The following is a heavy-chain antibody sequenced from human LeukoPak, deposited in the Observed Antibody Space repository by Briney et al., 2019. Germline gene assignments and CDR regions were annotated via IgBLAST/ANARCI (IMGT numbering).Heavy chain of an antibody. D-gene: IGHD4-23*01. CDR3: AKDTGGNGAYFYAMDV. CDR1: GFAFRNYA. Sequence: PGRSLRLSCVGSGFAFRNYAMHWVRRPPGKGLEWVSAINWNSDTKAYADSVKGRFTISRDRARNSLYLQMDSLRPEDTALYYCAKDTGGNGAYFYAMDVWGQGTSVTVSS. J-gene: IGHJ6*02. V-gene: IGHV3-9*01. CDR2: INWNSDTK.